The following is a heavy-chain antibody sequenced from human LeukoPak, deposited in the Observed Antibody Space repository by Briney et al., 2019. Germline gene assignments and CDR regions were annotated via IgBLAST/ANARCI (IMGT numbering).Heavy chain of an antibody. CDR1: GFTFSNYA. D-gene: IGHD3-10*01. CDR2: ITGSGDTT. CDR3: AKRPIFGELLYYFDY. J-gene: IGHJ4*02. Sequence: GGSLRLSCAASGFTFSNYAMNWVRQAPGKGLEGVSTITGSGDTTYYAASVKGRFTISRDNSKNTLYPQMNSLRAEDTAIYYCAKRPIFGELLYYFDYWGQGTLVTVSS. V-gene: IGHV3-23*01.